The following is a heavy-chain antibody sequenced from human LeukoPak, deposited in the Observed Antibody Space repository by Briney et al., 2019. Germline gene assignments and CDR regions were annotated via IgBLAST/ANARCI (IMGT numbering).Heavy chain of an antibody. Sequence: SETLSLTCTVSGGSISSYYWSWIRQPPGKGLEWIGYIYYSGSTNYNPSLKSRVTISVDTSKNQFSLKLSSVTAADTAVYYRASPRMVRGSPYGMDVWGQGTTVTVSS. CDR3: ASPRMVRGSPYGMDV. V-gene: IGHV4-59*08. CDR1: GGSISSYY. D-gene: IGHD3-10*01. J-gene: IGHJ6*02. CDR2: IYYSGST.